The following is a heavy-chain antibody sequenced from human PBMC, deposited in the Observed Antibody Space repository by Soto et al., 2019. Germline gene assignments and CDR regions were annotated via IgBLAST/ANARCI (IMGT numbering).Heavy chain of an antibody. CDR3: VNNVYSRCPGDY. D-gene: IGHD6-13*01. CDR2: IYWDDAE. CDR1: GFSLSSPGVG. Sequence: QITLKASGPTLVKPTQTLTLTCTFSGFSLSSPGVGVGCIRQPPGKALEWLAVIYWDDAERSRPTLKSRVTLPKDTLNNPVVLTMHNMDPVYTGTYECVNNVYSRCPGDYWGKGTQVTVPS. J-gene: IGHJ4*02. V-gene: IGHV2-5*02.